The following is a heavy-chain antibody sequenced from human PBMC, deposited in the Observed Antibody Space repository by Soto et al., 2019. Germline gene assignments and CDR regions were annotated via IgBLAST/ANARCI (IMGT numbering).Heavy chain of an antibody. J-gene: IGHJ5*02. D-gene: IGHD5-12*01. CDR1: GYAFTNST. CDR3: ARVLAPNWFDP. CDR2: INGGTGHT. Sequence: ASVKVSCKTSGYAFTNSTIHWVRQAPGHSLEWMGWINGGTGHTRYSQKFQARVTITKDSSASSAYMELSSIRSEDTAVYDCARVLAPNWFDPWGQGTLVTVSS. V-gene: IGHV1-3*01.